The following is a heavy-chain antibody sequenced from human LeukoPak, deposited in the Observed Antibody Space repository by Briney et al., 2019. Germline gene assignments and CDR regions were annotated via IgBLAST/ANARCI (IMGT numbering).Heavy chain of an antibody. Sequence: SVKVSCKASGYTFTSYYMHWVRQAPGQGLEWMGGTIPIFGTADYAQKFQGRVTITADESTSTAYMELSSLSSEDTAVYYCAKLGVGSYDGSGYIDYWGQGTLVTVSS. J-gene: IGHJ4*02. V-gene: IGHV1-69*13. CDR2: TIPIFGTA. CDR1: GYTFTSYY. CDR3: AKLGVGSYDGSGYIDY. D-gene: IGHD3-22*01.